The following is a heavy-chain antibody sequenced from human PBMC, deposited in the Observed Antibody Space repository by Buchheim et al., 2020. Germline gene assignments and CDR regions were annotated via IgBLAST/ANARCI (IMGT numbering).Heavy chain of an antibody. D-gene: IGHD2-2*02. CDR2: INPSGGST. V-gene: IGHV1-46*01. CDR3: ARDGCSSTSCYRDFDY. J-gene: IGHJ4*02. Sequence: QVQLVQSGAEVKKPGASVKVSCKASGYTFTSYYMHWVRQAPGQGLEWMGIINPSGGSTSYAQKFQGRVTMTRAPSTSTVYMELSSLRSEDTAVYYCARDGCSSTSCYRDFDYWGQGTL. CDR1: GYTFTSYY.